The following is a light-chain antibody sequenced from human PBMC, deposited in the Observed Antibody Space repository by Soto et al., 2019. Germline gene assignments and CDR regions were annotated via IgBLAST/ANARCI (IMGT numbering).Light chain of an antibody. CDR2: ATS. CDR1: QSVSSSY. J-gene: IGKJ2*01. CDR3: QQYVGSPPLYT. V-gene: IGKV3-20*01. Sequence: EIVLTQSPGTLSLSPGERATLSCRASQSVSSSYLAWYQQKPGQAPRPLIYATSSRATGIPDRFSGSGSGTDFTLTISRLEPDDFAVYYCQQYVGSPPLYTFGQGTKLEIK.